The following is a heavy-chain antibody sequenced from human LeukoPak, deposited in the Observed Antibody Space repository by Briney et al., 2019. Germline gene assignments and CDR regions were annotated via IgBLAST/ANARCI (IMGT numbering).Heavy chain of an antibody. CDR3: ATGVNDFWSGINDY. J-gene: IGHJ4*02. V-gene: IGHV1-24*01. D-gene: IGHD3-3*01. CDR1: GYTLTELS. Sequence: ASVKVSCKVSGYTLTELSMHWVRQAPGKGLEWKGGFDPEDGETIYAQKFQGRVTMTEDTSTDTAYMELSSLRSEDTAVYYCATGVNDFWSGINDYWGQGTLVTVSS. CDR2: FDPEDGET.